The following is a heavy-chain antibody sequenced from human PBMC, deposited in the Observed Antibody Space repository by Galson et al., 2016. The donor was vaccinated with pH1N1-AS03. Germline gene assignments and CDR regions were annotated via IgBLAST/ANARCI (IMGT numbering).Heavy chain of an antibody. V-gene: IGHV3-53*01. J-gene: IGHJ3*01. CDR1: GFSVGDNY. CDR3: ARARLLPDPLDV. D-gene: IGHD3-10*01. CDR2: MYSGGST. Sequence: SLRLSCAVSGFSVGDNYITWVRQAPGKGLEWVAVMYSGGSTYYADSVRGRFTISRDTSRDTVFLQMNSLRGDDSALYFCARARLLPDPLDVWGQGTMVTLSS.